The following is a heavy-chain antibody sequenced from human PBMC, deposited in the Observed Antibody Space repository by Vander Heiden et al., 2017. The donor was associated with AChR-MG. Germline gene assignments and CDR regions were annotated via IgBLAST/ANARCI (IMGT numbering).Heavy chain of an antibody. CDR3: ARGKVVGWFDP. D-gene: IGHD2-21*01. Sequence: EVQLVESGGGLVQPGGSLRLSCAASAFTFSSYWSSWVRQAPGKGLEWVANIKQDGSEKYYVDSVKGRFTISRDNAKNSLYLQMNSLRAEDTAVYYCARGKVVGWFDPWGQGPLVTVSS. CDR1: AFTFSSYW. J-gene: IGHJ5*02. V-gene: IGHV3-7*03. CDR2: IKQDGSEK.